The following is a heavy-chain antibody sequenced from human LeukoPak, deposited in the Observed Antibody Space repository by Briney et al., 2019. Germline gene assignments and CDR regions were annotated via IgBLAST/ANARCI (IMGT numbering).Heavy chain of an antibody. CDR2: ISGSGGST. J-gene: IGHJ6*03. CDR1: GFTFSSYA. Sequence: GGSLRLSCAASGFTFSSYAMSWVRQAPGKGLEWVSAISGSGGSTYYADSVKGRFTISRDNSKNTLYLQMNSLRAEDTAVYYCAKDTEGYCSSTSCRPPWYMDVWGKGTTVTVSS. V-gene: IGHV3-23*01. CDR3: AKDTEGYCSSTSCRPPWYMDV. D-gene: IGHD2-2*01.